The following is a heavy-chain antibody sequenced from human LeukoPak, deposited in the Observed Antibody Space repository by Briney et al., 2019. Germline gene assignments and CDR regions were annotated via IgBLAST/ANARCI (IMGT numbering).Heavy chain of an antibody. CDR2: ISYDGSNK. CDR3: ARASIEPPYYGMDV. D-gene: IGHD6-6*01. CDR1: GFTFSSYA. J-gene: IGHJ6*02. V-gene: IGHV3-30-3*01. Sequence: GGSLRLSCAASGFTFSSYAMHWARQAPGKGLEWVAVISYDGSNKYYADSVKGRFTISRDNSKNTLYLQMNSLRAEDTAVYYCARASIEPPYYGMDVWGQGTTVTVSS.